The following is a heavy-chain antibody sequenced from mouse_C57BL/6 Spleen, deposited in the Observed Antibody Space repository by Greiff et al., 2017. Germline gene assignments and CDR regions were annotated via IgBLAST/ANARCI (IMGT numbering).Heavy chain of an antibody. Sequence: QVQLQQPGAELVKPGASVKLSCKASGYTFTSYWMHWVKQRPGQGLEWIGMIHPNSGSTNYNEKFKSKATLTVAKSSSTAYMQLSSLTSEDSAVYYCARTFITTVVAVPYFDYGGQGTTLTVSS. CDR1: GYTFTSYW. J-gene: IGHJ2*01. V-gene: IGHV1-64*01. CDR3: ARTFITTVVAVPYFDY. D-gene: IGHD1-1*01. CDR2: IHPNSGST.